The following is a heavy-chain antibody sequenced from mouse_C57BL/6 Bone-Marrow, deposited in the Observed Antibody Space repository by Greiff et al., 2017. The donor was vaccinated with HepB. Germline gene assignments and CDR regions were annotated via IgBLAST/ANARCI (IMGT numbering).Heavy chain of an antibody. J-gene: IGHJ2*01. D-gene: IGHD2-4*01. V-gene: IGHV1-64*01. Sequence: QVQLQQPGAELVKPGASVKLSCKASGYTFTSYWMHWVKQRPGQGLEWIGMIHPNSGSTNYNEKFKSKATLTVDKSSSTAYMQLSSLTAEDSAVYYCARDIYDYDDGGYFDYWGQGTTLAVSS. CDR2: IHPNSGST. CDR3: ARDIYDYDDGGYFDY. CDR1: GYTFTSYW.